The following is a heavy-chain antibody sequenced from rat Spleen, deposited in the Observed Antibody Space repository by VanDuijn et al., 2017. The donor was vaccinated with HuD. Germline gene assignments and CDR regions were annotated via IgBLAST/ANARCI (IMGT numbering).Heavy chain of an antibody. CDR3: ARSLDTYGWFAY. CDR2: ISYSGST. V-gene: IGHV3-1*01. CDR1: GYSITSNY. Sequence: EVQLQESGPGLVKPSQSLSLTCSVTGYSITSNYWGWIRKFPGNKMEWIGHISYSGSTSYNPSLKSRISITRDTSKNQFFLHLNSVTAEDTATYYCARSLDTYGWFAYWGQGTLVTVSS. D-gene: IGHD2-1*01. J-gene: IGHJ3*01.